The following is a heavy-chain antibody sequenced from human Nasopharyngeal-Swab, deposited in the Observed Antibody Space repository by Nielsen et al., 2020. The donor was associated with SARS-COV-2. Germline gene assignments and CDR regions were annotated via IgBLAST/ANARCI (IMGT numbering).Heavy chain of an antibody. Sequence: SVKDSCKASGGTFSSYGISWVRQAPGQGLEWMGGIIPIFGTANYAQKFQGRVTITADESTSTAYMELSRLRSEDQAVYYCAREPDTAMVNLYYYCYMDVWGKGTTVTVSS. J-gene: IGHJ6*03. CDR2: IIPIFGTA. D-gene: IGHD5-18*01. CDR1: GGTFSSYG. CDR3: AREPDTAMVNLYYYCYMDV. V-gene: IGHV1-69*13.